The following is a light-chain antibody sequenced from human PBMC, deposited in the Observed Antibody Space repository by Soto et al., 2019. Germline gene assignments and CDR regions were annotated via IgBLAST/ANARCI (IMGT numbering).Light chain of an antibody. CDR1: SSDVGGYKY. J-gene: IGLJ1*01. V-gene: IGLV2-8*01. Sequence: QSALTQPPSASGSPGQSVTISCTGTSSDVGGYKYVSWYQQHPGKAPKLMIFEVNKRPSGVPDRFSGSKSGNTASLTVSGLQAEEEAYYYCSSYAGINNLGVFGTGTKLTVL. CDR3: SSYAGINNLGV. CDR2: EVN.